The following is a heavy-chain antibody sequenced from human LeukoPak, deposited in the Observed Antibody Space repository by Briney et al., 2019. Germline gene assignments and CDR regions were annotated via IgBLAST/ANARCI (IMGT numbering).Heavy chain of an antibody. CDR1: GFTFSSYW. CDR3: AKPPPN. D-gene: IGHD1-14*01. Sequence: GGSLRLSCAASGFTFSSYWMHWVRQAPGKGLVWVAHITSDGSSTTYADSVKGRFTISRDNAKNTVYLQMNSLRDEDTAVYYCAKPPPNWGQGTLVTVSS. V-gene: IGHV3-74*01. J-gene: IGHJ4*02. CDR2: ITSDGSST.